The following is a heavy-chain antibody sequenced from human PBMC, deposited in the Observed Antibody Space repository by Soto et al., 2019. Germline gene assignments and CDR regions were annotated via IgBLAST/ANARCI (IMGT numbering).Heavy chain of an antibody. D-gene: IGHD5-18*01. J-gene: IGHJ4*02. CDR2: IYSGGSA. CDR1: GFTVSSNY. Sequence: EVQLVESGGGLVQPGGSLRLSCAASGFTVSSNYMSWVRQAPGKGLEWVSVIYSGGSAYYADSVKGRYTISRDNSKNTLYLKMNSVRAEDTAVYNCARHGYSYGGGYFDYWGQGTLVTVSS. V-gene: IGHV3-66*04. CDR3: ARHGYSYGGGYFDY.